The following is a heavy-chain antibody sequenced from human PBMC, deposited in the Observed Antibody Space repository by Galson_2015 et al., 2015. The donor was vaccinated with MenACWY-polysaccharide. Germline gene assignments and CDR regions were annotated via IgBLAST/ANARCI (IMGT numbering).Heavy chain of an antibody. CDR2: FYTGST. Sequence: FYTGSTTYNPSLKSRVTISIGASESHFSLNLTSVTAADTAVYYCARGRALTDYWGQGTLVTVSS. CDR3: ARGRALTDY. J-gene: IGHJ4*02. V-gene: IGHV4-61*03.